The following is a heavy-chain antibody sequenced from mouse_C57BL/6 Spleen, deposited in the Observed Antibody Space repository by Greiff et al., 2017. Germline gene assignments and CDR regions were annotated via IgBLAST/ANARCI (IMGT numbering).Heavy chain of an antibody. CDR3: ARYYYGSQAMDY. Sequence: QVQLQQSGAELARPGASVKLSCKASGYNFTSYGISWVKQRTGQGLEWIGEIYPRSGNTYYNEKFKGKTTLTVEKSSSTAYMELRSLTSEDSSVYFCARYYYGSQAMDYWGQRTSGTVSS. V-gene: IGHV1-81*01. CDR1: GYNFTSYG. D-gene: IGHD1-1*01. J-gene: IGHJ4*01. CDR2: IYPRSGNT.